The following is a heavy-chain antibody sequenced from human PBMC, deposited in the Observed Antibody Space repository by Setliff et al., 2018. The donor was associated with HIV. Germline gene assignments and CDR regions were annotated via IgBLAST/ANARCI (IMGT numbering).Heavy chain of an antibody. Sequence: PGGSLRLSCGASGFIFSDSWMDWVRQAPGKGLEWVATIKKDGREKYYVDSVKGRFTISRDNARTSLYLEMTNLKVEDTAVYFCASMWKVGAWGRGTLVTVS. D-gene: IGHD1-26*01. CDR2: IKKDGREK. V-gene: IGHV3-7*03. CDR3: ASMWKVGA. CDR1: GFIFSDSW. J-gene: IGHJ5*02.